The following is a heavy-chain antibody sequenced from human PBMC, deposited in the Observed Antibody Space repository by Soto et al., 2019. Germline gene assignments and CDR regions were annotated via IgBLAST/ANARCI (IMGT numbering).Heavy chain of an antibody. J-gene: IGHJ5*02. D-gene: IGHD1-1*01. Sequence: PSETLSLTCTVSGGSISSYYWSWIRQPPGKGLEWIGYIYYSGSTNYNPSLKSRVTISVDTSKNQFSLKLSSVTAADTAVYYCAIYDGSTGALHHWGQGTLVTVSS. V-gene: IGHV4-59*01. CDR1: GGSISSYY. CDR3: AIYDGSTGALHH. CDR2: IYYSGST.